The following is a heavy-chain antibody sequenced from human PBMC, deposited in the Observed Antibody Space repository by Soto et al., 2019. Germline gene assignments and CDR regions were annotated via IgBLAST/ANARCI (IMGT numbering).Heavy chain of an antibody. CDR2: IYHTGTT. V-gene: IGHV4-4*02. J-gene: IGHJ4*02. CDR3: ARHDNMTLGSQYLDS. Sequence: SETLSLTCFVSGASISSTYWWSWVRQTPGKRLEWIGQIYHTGTTSYNPSLKNRVTISLDKSNNQFSLRLTSMTAADTAVYFCARHDNMTLGSQYLDSWGPGTLVTVSS. D-gene: IGHD1-1*01. CDR1: GASISSTYW.